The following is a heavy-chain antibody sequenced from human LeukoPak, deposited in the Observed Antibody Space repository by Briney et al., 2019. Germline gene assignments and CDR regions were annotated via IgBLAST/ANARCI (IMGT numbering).Heavy chain of an antibody. D-gene: IGHD3-3*01. CDR1: GYTFTSYG. V-gene: IGHV1-18*01. CDR3: ARVYYDFWSGYEYDTFDI. Sequence: GASVKVSSKASGYTFTSYGISWVRQTPGQGLEWMGWISAYNGNTNYAQKLQGRVTMTTDTSTSTAYMELRSLRSDDTAVYYCARVYYDFWSGYEYDTFDIWGQGTMVTVSS. J-gene: IGHJ3*02. CDR2: ISAYNGNT.